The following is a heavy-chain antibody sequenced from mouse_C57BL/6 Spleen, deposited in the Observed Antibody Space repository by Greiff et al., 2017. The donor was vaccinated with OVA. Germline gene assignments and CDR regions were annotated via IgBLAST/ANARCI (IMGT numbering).Heavy chain of an antibody. J-gene: IGHJ2*01. CDR1: GYTFPSYW. V-gene: IGHV1-55*01. D-gene: IGHD1-1*01. Sequence: QVQLQQPGAELVKPGASVKMSCKASGYTFPSYWITWVKQRPGQGLEWIGDIYPGSGSTNYNEKFKSKATLTVEPSSSTAYMQLSSLTSEDSAVYYCARRNYYGSSHYFDYWGQGTTLTVSS. CDR2: IYPGSGST. CDR3: ARRNYYGSSHYFDY.